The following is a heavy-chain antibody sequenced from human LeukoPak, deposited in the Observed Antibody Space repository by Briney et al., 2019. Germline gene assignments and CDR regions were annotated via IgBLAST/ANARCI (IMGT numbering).Heavy chain of an antibody. Sequence: GGSLRLSCAASGFTFSSYGMHWVRQAPGKGLEWVSSISSSSSYIYYADSVKGRFTISRDNAKNSLYLQMNSLRAEDTAVYYCARENYYDSSGYFGYWGQGTLVTVSS. D-gene: IGHD3-22*01. CDR1: GFTFSSYG. J-gene: IGHJ4*02. V-gene: IGHV3-21*01. CDR3: ARENYYDSSGYFGY. CDR2: ISSSSSYI.